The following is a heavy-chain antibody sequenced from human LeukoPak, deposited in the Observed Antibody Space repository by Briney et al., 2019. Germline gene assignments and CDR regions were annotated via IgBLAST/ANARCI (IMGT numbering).Heavy chain of an antibody. D-gene: IGHD3-10*01. J-gene: IGHJ3*02. CDR2: ISWNSGSI. CDR1: GFTFDDYA. V-gene: IGHV3-9*03. Sequence: SGRSLRLSCAASGFTFDDYAMHWVRQAPGKGLEWVSGISWNSGSIGYADSVKGRFTISRDSAKNSLYLQMNSLRAEDMALYYCAKSFLSRYGSGRDDAFDIWGKGTTVTVSS. CDR3: AKSFLSRYGSGRDDAFDI.